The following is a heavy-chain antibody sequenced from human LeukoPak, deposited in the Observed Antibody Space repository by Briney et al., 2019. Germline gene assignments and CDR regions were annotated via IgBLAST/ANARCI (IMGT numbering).Heavy chain of an antibody. CDR3: ARGKPPWFGDTNWFDP. J-gene: IGHJ5*02. CDR2: IYSGGST. D-gene: IGHD3-10*01. Sequence: GGSLRLSCAASGFTVSSNYMSWVRQAPGKGLEWVSVIYSGGSTYYADSVKGRFTISRDNSKNTLYLQMNSLRAEDTAVYYCARGKPPWFGDTNWFDPWGQGTLVTVSS. V-gene: IGHV3-53*01. CDR1: GFTVSSNY.